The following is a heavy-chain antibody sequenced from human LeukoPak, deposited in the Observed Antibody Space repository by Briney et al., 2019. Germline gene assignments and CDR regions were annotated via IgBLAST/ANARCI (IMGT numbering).Heavy chain of an antibody. Sequence: SETLSLTCAVYGGSFSGYYWSWIRQPPGKGLEWIGEINHSGSTNYNPSLKSRVTISVDTSKNQFSLKLSSVTAVDTAVYYCARSPVGYCSGGSCYRDYWGQGTLVTVSS. V-gene: IGHV4-34*01. CDR1: GGSFSGYY. J-gene: IGHJ4*02. CDR2: INHSGST. CDR3: ARSPVGYCSGGSCYRDY. D-gene: IGHD2-15*01.